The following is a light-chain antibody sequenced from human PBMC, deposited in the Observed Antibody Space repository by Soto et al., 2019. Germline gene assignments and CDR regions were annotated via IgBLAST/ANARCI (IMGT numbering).Light chain of an antibody. CDR1: QSLVHSDGNTY. J-gene: IGKJ1*01. CDR2: RVS. V-gene: IGKV2-30*02. CDR3: MQGTYRRT. Sequence: DIVMTQSPLSLPVTLGQPASISCRSSQSLVHSDGNTYLNWFQQRPGQSPRRLIYRVSNRGSGVPDRFSGSGSATDFTLKISRVEAEDVGVYYCMQGTYRRTFGQGTKVDIK.